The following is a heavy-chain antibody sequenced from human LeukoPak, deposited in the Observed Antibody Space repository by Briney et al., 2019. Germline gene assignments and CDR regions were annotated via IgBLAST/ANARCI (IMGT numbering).Heavy chain of an antibody. Sequence: SVKVSCKASGGTFSSYAISWVRQAPGQGLEWMGGIIPIFGTANYAQKFQGRVTITADESTSTAYMELGSLRSEDTAVYYCARGPYDSSGYPYWGQGTLVTVSS. D-gene: IGHD3-22*01. CDR1: GGTFSSYA. V-gene: IGHV1-69*13. J-gene: IGHJ4*02. CDR2: IIPIFGTA. CDR3: ARGPYDSSGYPY.